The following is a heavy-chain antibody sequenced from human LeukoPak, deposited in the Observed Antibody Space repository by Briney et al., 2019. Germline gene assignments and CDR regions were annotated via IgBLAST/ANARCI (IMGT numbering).Heavy chain of an antibody. D-gene: IGHD6-13*01. CDR2: IIPIFGTA. Sequence: GGSVRVFCKASGGTFSSYAISWVRQAPGQGLEWMGGIIPIFGTANYAQKFQGRVTITADKSTSTAYMELSSLRSEDTAVYYCARAAAGTGYYFDYWGQGTLVTVSS. CDR1: GGTFSSYA. CDR3: ARAAAGTGYYFDY. V-gene: IGHV1-69*06. J-gene: IGHJ4*02.